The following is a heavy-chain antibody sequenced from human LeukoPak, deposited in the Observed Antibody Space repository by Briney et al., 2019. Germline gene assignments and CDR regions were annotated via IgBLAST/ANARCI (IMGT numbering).Heavy chain of an antibody. J-gene: IGHJ5*02. CDR1: GFTLSSYG. CDR2: IWYDGRNK. CDR3: VREGGAHLFDL. D-gene: IGHD3-16*01. V-gene: IGHV3-33*01. Sequence: GGSLRHSRAASGFTLSSYGMHWVRQAPGKGLEWVAVIWYDGRNKYYADSVKGRFTISRDNSQNTLFLQMNSLRAEDTAVYHCVREGGAHLFDLWGQGTVVTVSS.